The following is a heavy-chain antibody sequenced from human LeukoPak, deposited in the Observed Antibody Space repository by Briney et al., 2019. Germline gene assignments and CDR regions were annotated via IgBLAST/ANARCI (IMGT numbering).Heavy chain of an antibody. J-gene: IGHJ4*02. D-gene: IGHD3-10*01. CDR3: ARGREIHGGSDTKLDDY. CDR1: GYSFTDYY. V-gene: IGHV1-2*02. CDR2: ISPRSGDT. Sequence: ASVKVSCKASGYSFTDYYMHWVRQAPGQGGEWMGWISPRSGDTSYAQKFQGRVTMTRDTSINTVDMALSGLTSDDTAVFYCARGREIHGGSDTKLDDYWGQGTLVTVSS.